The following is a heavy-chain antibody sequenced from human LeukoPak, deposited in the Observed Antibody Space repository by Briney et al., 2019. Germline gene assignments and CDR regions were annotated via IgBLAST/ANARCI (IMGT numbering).Heavy chain of an antibody. V-gene: IGHV4-59*01. CDR3: ARGLANIIGSYYFDY. J-gene: IGHJ4*02. D-gene: IGHD2/OR15-2a*01. CDR2: IYRSGST. Sequence: SETLSLTCTVSGASISNYYWSWIRQPPGKGLEWIGYIYRSGSTNYNPSLKSRVTTSVDTSKNQFSLKLSSVTAADTAIYYCARGLANIIGSYYFDYWGQGTLVTVSS. CDR1: GASISNYY.